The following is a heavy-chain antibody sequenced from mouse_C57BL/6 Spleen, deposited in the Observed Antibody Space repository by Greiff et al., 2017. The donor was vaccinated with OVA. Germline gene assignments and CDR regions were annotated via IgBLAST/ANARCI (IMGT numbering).Heavy chain of an antibody. J-gene: IGHJ2*01. D-gene: IGHD2-3*01. V-gene: IGHV3-6*01. Sequence: EVKLMESGPGLVKPSQSLSLTCSVTGYSITSGYYWNWIRQFPGNKLEWMGYISYDGSNNYNPSLKNRISITRDTSKNQFFLKLNSVTTEDTATYYCARGGDGYGYYFDYWGQGTTLTVSS. CDR2: ISYDGSN. CDR1: GYSITSGYY. CDR3: ARGGDGYGYYFDY.